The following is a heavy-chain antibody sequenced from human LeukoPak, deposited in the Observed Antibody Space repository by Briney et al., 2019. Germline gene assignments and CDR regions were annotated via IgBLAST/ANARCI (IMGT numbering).Heavy chain of an antibody. CDR3: AREPYGDYGGNYFDY. CDR1: GGTFSSYA. J-gene: IGHJ4*02. D-gene: IGHD4-17*01. CDR2: IIPILGIA. V-gene: IGHV1-69*04. Sequence: ASVKVSCKASGGTFSSYAISWVRQAPGQVLEWMGRIIPILGIANYAQKFQGRVTITADKSTSTAYMELSSLRSEDTAVYYCAREPYGDYGGNYFDYWGQGTLVTVSS.